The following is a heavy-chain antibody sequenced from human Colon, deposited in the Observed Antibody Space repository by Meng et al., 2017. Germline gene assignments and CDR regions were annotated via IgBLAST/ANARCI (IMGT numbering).Heavy chain of an antibody. Sequence: QVLLQESGPGLVKPPGTLSLTCDASGGSISNDQWWSWVRQPPGKGLEWIGEIYHSGRANYNPSVKSRISMSLDKSQNHFSLKLSSVTAADTTVYYCTTLYGDSISWGQGTLVTVSS. D-gene: IGHD4-17*01. CDR2: IYHSGRA. J-gene: IGHJ4*02. CDR3: TTLYGDSIS. CDR1: GGSISNDQW. V-gene: IGHV4-4*03.